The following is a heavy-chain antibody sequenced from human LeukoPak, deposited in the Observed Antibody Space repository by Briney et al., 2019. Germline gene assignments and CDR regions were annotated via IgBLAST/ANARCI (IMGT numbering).Heavy chain of an antibody. D-gene: IGHD3-22*01. CDR3: AKDGVYYYDSSGYPYYFDY. J-gene: IGHJ4*02. CDR1: GFTFNNFA. Sequence: GGSLRLSCAASGFTFNNFAMTWVRQAPGKGLEWVSAISSSADRTYYADSVKGRFTISRDNSKNTLHLQMNSLRAEDTAVYYCAKDGVYYYDSSGYPYYFDYWGQGTLVTVSS. V-gene: IGHV3-23*01. CDR2: ISSSADRT.